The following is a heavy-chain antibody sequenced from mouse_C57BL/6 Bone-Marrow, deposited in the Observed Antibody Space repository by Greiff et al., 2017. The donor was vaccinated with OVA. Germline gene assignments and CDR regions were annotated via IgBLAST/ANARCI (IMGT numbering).Heavy chain of an antibody. CDR3: ARRWGYMDY. J-gene: IGHJ2*01. CDR1: GYTFTSYD. D-gene: IGHD2-2*01. V-gene: IGHV1-85*01. Sequence: QVQLKQSGPELVKPGASVKLSCKASGYTFTSYDIHWVKQRPGQGLEWIGWIYPRDGSTKYNEKFKGKATLTVDTSSSTAYMERHSLTSEDSAVYCCARRWGYMDYWGEGTTLTVSS. CDR2: IYPRDGST.